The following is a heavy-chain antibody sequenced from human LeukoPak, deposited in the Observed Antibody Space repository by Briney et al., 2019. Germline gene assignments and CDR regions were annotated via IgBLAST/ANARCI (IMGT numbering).Heavy chain of an antibody. CDR3: ARDRGDGYNYLFDY. J-gene: IGHJ4*02. D-gene: IGHD5-24*01. CDR2: IYYSGST. V-gene: IGHV4-59*12. Sequence: PSETLSLTCTVSGGSISSYYWSWIRQPPGKGLEWIGYIYYSGSTNYNPSLKSRVTISVDTSKNQFSLKLRSVTAADTAVYYCARDRGDGYNYLFDYWGQGTLVTVSS. CDR1: GGSISSYY.